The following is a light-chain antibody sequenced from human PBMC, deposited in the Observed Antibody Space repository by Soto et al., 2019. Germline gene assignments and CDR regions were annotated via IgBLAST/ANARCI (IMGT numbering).Light chain of an antibody. CDR1: QGIRND. J-gene: IGKJ2*02. V-gene: IGKV1-17*01. Sequence: DIQMTQSPSSLSASAGDRITITCRASQGIRNDLGWYQQKPGTAPKRLIFGTSTLQSGVPSRFSGSGSGTEFTLTISSVQPEDFASYYCLQHNNFPRTFGQGTKLEIK. CDR2: GTS. CDR3: LQHNNFPRT.